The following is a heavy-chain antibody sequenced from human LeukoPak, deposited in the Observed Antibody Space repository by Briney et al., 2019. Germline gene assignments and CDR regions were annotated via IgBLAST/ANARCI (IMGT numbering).Heavy chain of an antibody. Sequence: GGSLRLSCAASGFTFRSYWMSWVRQAPGKGLEWVASIKEDGGDKIYVDSVKGRFTISRDNAKNSLYLQMRSLRAEDAAVYYCARAPGYYFDYWGPGTLVTVSA. CDR2: IKEDGGDK. CDR1: GFTFRSYW. J-gene: IGHJ4*02. V-gene: IGHV3-7*05. CDR3: ARAPGYYFDY. D-gene: IGHD7-27*01.